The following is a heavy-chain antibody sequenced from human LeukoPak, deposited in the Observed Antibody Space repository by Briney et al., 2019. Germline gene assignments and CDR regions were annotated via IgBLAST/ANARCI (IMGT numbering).Heavy chain of an antibody. V-gene: IGHV1-18*01. CDR1: GYSFTSYG. CDR3: AREPLGEWELLGYFDY. Sequence: ASVKVSCKASGYSFTSYGISWVRQAPGQGLEWMGWISAYNGNTNYAQKLQGRVTMTTDTSTSTAYMELRSLRSDDTAVYYCAREPLGEWELLGYFDYGAKGTRVPVPS. J-gene: IGHJ4*02. CDR2: ISAYNGNT. D-gene: IGHD1-26*01.